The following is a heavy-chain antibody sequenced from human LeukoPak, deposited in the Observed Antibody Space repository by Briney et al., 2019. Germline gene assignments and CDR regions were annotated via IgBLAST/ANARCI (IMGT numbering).Heavy chain of an antibody. CDR2: ISYDGSNK. CDR1: GFTFSSYA. CDR3: ARDLDYGGNSKPAEYFQH. V-gene: IGHV3-30-3*01. Sequence: GGPLRLSCAASGFTFSSYAMHWVRQAPGKGLEWVAVISYDGSNKYYADSVKGRFTISRDNSKNTLYLQMNSLRAEDTAVYYCARDLDYGGNSKPAEYFQHWGQGTLVTVSS. D-gene: IGHD4-23*01. J-gene: IGHJ1*01.